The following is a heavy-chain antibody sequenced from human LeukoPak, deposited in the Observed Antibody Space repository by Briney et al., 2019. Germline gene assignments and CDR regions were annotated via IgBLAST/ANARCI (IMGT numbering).Heavy chain of an antibody. V-gene: IGHV3-7*01. CDR3: VRGHYADY. CDR2: IKPDGSEE. J-gene: IGHJ4*02. Sequence: LGGSLRLSCAASGFAFSSYYMNWVRPAPGKGLEWVANIKPDGSEENYVDSVRGRFTISRDNAKNSVYLQMNSLRADDTALYYCVRGHYADYTSQGTLVTVSS. CDR1: GFAFSSYY.